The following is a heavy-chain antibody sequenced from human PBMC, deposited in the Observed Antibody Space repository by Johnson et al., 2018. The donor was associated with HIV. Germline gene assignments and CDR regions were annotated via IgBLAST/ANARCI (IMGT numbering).Heavy chain of an antibody. D-gene: IGHD2-8*01. Sequence: VQLVESGGDWVQRGGSLRLSCAASGFTFSNYDIHWVRQATGKGLEWVSEIDTTGDTYYPVSVKGRFTTSRENAKNSFYLQMNSLGAGDTAIYYCARRSMTSDGFDIWGQGTMVIVSS. V-gene: IGHV3-13*01. CDR1: GFTFSNYD. CDR3: ARRSMTSDGFDI. CDR2: IDTTGDT. J-gene: IGHJ3*02.